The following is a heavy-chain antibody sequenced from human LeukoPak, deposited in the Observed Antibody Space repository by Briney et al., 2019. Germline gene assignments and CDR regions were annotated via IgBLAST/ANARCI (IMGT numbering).Heavy chain of an antibody. CDR1: GFTFSSHG. CDR3: AKDTVPYYDYVWGTYRYPSFDY. Sequence: GGSLRLSCAASGFTFSSHGMHWVRQAPGKGLEWVAVISYDGSNKHHADSVKGRFTISRDNSKNTLDLQMNSPRAEDTAVYYCAKDTVPYYDYVWGTYRYPSFDYWGQGTLVTVST. J-gene: IGHJ4*02. V-gene: IGHV3-30*18. CDR2: ISYDGSNK. D-gene: IGHD3-16*02.